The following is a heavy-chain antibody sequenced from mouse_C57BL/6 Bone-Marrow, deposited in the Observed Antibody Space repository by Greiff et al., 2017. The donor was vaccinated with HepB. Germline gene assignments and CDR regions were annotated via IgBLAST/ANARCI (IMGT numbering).Heavy chain of an antibody. Sequence: VQLQQPGAELVKPGASVKLSCKASGYTFTSYWIHWVKQRPGQGLEWIGMIHPNSGSTNYNEKFKSKATLTVDKSSSTAYMQLSSLTSEDSAVYYCARRDYSNWFAYWGQGTLVTVSA. CDR3: ARRDYSNWFAY. J-gene: IGHJ3*01. CDR1: GYTFTSYW. CDR2: IHPNSGST. V-gene: IGHV1-64*01. D-gene: IGHD2-5*01.